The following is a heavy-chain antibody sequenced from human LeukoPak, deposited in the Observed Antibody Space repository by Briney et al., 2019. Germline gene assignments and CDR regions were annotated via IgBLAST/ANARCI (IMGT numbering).Heavy chain of an antibody. CDR2: IIPIFGTA. CDR1: GGTFSSYA. J-gene: IGHJ4*02. Sequence: ASVKVSCKASGGTFSSYAISWVQQAPGQGLEWMGGIIPIFGTANYAQKFQGRVTITTDESTSTAYMELSSLRSEDTAVYYCATINWNYSIGFEYWGQGTLVTVSS. D-gene: IGHD1-7*01. V-gene: IGHV1-69*05. CDR3: ATINWNYSIGFEY.